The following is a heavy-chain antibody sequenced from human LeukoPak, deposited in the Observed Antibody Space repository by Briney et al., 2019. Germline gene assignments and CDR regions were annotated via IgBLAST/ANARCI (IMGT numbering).Heavy chain of an antibody. Sequence: SETLSLTCAVYGGSFSGYYWSWIRQPPGKGLEWIGEINHSGSTNYNPSLKSRVTISVDTSKNQFSLKLSSVTAADTAVYYCARENHSGPDYWGQGTLVTVSS. J-gene: IGHJ4*02. CDR2: INHSGST. CDR3: ARENHSGPDY. V-gene: IGHV4-34*01. CDR1: GGSFSGYY. D-gene: IGHD1-14*01.